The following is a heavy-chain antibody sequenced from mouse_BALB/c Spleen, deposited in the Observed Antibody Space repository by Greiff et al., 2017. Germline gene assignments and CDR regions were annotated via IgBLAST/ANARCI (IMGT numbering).Heavy chain of an antibody. J-gene: IGHJ2*01. Sequence: EVQLVESGGGLVQPGGSRKLSCAASGFTFSSFGMHWVRQAPEKGLEWVAYISSGSSTIYYADTVKGRFTISRDNPKNTLFLQMTSLRSEDTAMYYCARSGTGTYYFDYWGQGTTLTVSS. D-gene: IGHD4-1*01. CDR2: ISSGSSTI. V-gene: IGHV5-17*02. CDR1: GFTFSSFG. CDR3: ARSGTGTYYFDY.